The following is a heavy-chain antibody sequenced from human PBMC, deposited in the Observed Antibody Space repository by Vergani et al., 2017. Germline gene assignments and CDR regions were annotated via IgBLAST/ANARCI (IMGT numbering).Heavy chain of an antibody. J-gene: IGHJ3*02. Sequence: EVQLLESGGGLVQPGGSLRLSCAASGFTFSSYAMSWVRQAPGQGLEWVSAISGSGGSTYYADSVKGRFTISRDNAKNSLYLQMNSLRAEDTAVYYCARDQGYYYGSGLQAFSAFDIWGQGTMVTVSS. V-gene: IGHV3-23*01. CDR3: ARDQGYYYGSGLQAFSAFDI. CDR2: ISGSGGST. CDR1: GFTFSSYA. D-gene: IGHD3-10*01.